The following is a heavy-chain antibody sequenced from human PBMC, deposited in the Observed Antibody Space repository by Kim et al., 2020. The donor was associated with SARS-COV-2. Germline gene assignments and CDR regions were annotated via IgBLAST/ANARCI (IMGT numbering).Heavy chain of an antibody. CDR2: IIPIFGTA. J-gene: IGHJ5*02. CDR3: ARVSYLDPGRNWFDP. V-gene: IGHV1-69*13. CDR1: GGTFSSYA. D-gene: IGHD3-10*01. Sequence: SVKVSCKASGGTFSSYAISWVRQAPGQGLEWMGGIIPIFGTANYAQKFQGRVTITADESTSTAYMELSSLRSEDTAVYYCARVSYLDPGRNWFDPWGQGTLVTVSS.